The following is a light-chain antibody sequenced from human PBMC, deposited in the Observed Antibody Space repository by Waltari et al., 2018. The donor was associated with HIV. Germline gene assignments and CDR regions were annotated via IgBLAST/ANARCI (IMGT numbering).Light chain of an antibody. V-gene: IGLV2-14*03. Sequence: SAVTQPASVSGLPGQSVTISCPGHDHDFVLRNFVSCYQQHPCKLPRLIFSDVDSRASGIPDRFSASKSGETAFLTISSLRTEDEALYYCASFTGDDTVMFGGGTLVTVL. CDR2: DVD. CDR3: ASFTGDDTVM. J-gene: IGLJ3*02. CDR1: DHDFVLRNF.